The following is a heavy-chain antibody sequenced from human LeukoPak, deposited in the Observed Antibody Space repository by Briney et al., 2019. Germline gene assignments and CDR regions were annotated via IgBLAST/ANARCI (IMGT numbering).Heavy chain of an antibody. CDR3: AKSGGYGLIDY. CDR1: GASISGSGYY. CDR2: IYSSGST. Sequence: SETLSLTCAVSGASISGSGYYWGWLRQPPGKGLEWIGNIYSSGSTYYNASLQSRVTISIDTSKNQFSLRLNSVTAADTAMYYCAKSGGYGLIDYWGQGTRVTVSS. J-gene: IGHJ4*02. D-gene: IGHD1-26*01. V-gene: IGHV4-39*01.